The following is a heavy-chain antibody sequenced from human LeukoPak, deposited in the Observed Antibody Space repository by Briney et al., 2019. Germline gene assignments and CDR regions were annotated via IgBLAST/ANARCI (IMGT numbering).Heavy chain of an antibody. CDR2: IKQDGSEK. CDR1: GFTFSSYW. J-gene: IGHJ6*03. D-gene: IGHD3-3*01. Sequence: GGSLRLSCAASGFTFSSYWMSWVRQAPGKGLEWVANIKQDGSEKYYVDSVKGRFTISRDNAKNSLYLQMNSLRAEDTAVYYCARLGEALEWLLYRYYYYYYMDVWGKGTTVTVSS. V-gene: IGHV3-7*01. CDR3: ARLGEALEWLLYRYYYYYYMDV.